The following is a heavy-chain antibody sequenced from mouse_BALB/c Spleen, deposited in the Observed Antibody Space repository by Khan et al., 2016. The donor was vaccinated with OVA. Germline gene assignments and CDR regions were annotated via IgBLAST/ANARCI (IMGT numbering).Heavy chain of an antibody. Sequence: EVKLQESGPGLVKPSQSLSLTCTVTGYSITSDYAWNWIRQFPGNKLEWMGYISYSGCTNYNPALKSRISISRDTSKNQFFLPLNSVTTEDTATYDCARDGSRYNYAMDYWGQGTSVTVSS. CDR1: GYSITSDYA. CDR2: ISYSGCT. V-gene: IGHV3-2*02. CDR3: ARDGSRYNYAMDY. D-gene: IGHD2-3*01. J-gene: IGHJ4*01.